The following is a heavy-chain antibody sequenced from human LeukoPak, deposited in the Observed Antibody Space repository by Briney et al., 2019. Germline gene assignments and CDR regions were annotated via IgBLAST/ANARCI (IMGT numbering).Heavy chain of an antibody. V-gene: IGHV3-30*02. CDR2: IRFDGSNK. CDR3: VFDPGY. D-gene: IGHD3-10*02. CDR1: GFSFRAYG. J-gene: IGHJ4*02. Sequence: GGSLRLSCAASGFSFRAYGMHWVRQAPGKGLEWVAFIRFDGSNKCYADSVKGRFTISRDNSKSTLYLQMNRLRLEDTAVYYCVFDPGYWGQGTLVTVSS.